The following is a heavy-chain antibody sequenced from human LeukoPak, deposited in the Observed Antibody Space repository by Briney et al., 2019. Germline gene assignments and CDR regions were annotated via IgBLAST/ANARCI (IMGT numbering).Heavy chain of an antibody. CDR2: ISAYNGNT. J-gene: IGHJ6*03. CDR3: ARGLGDTMVRGVSFPYYYYYMDV. Sequence: ASVKVSCKASGYTFTSYGISWVRQAPGQGLEWMGWISAYNGNTNYAQKLQGRVTMTTDTSTSTAYMELRSLRSDDTAVYYCARGLGDTMVRGVSFPYYYYYMDVWGKGTTVTVSS. V-gene: IGHV1-18*01. CDR1: GYTFTSYG. D-gene: IGHD3-10*01.